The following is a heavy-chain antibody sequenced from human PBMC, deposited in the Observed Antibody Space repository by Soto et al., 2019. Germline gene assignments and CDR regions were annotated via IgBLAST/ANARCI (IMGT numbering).Heavy chain of an antibody. V-gene: IGHV5-51*01. J-gene: IGHJ4*02. D-gene: IGHD6-13*01. CDR1: GYSFTSYW. CDR3: ARRPFVAAAGSPFDY. Sequence: PGESLKISCQGSGYSFTSYWIGWVRQMPGKGLEWMGIIYPGDSDTRYSPSFQGQVTISADKSISTAYLQWSSLKASDTAMYYCARRPFVAAAGSPFDYWGQGTLVTVSS. CDR2: IYPGDSDT.